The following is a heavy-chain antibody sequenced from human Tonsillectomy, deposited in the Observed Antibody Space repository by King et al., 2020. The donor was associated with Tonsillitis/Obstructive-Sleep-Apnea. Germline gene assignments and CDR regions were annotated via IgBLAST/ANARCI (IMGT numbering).Heavy chain of an antibody. V-gene: IGHV3-30*04. J-gene: IGHJ6*03. CDR2: ISYDGSNK. CDR1: GFTFSSYA. CDR3: ARDPEGCSSYTYYYYYMDV. Sequence: VQLVESGGGVVQPGRSLRLSCAASGFTFSSYAMHWVRQAPGKGLEWVAVISYDGSNKYYADSVKGRFTISRDNSKNTLYLQMNSLRAEDTAVYYCARDPEGCSSYTYYYYYMDVWGKGTTVTVSS. D-gene: IGHD5-18*01.